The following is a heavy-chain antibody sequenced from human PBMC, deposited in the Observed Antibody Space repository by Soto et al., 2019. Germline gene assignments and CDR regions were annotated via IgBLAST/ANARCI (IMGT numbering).Heavy chain of an antibody. CDR1: GYTFTSYA. CDR2: INAGNGNT. V-gene: IGHV1-3*01. CDR3: ARDVDGSGPLTQVNIYYYYYGMDV. D-gene: IGHD3-10*01. J-gene: IGHJ6*02. Sequence: ASVKVSCKASGYTFTSYAMHWVRQAPGQRLEWMGWINAGNGNTKYPQKFQGRVTITRDTSASTAYMELSSLRSEDTAVYYCARDVDGSGPLTQVNIYYYYYGMDVWGQGTTVTVSS.